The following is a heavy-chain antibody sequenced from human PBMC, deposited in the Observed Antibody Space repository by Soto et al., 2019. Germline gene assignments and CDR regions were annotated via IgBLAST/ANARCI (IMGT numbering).Heavy chain of an antibody. CDR1: GFTFSSYS. CDR3: ARDRSPTELTTSTYGMDV. D-gene: IGHD1-7*01. CDR2: TSSSSSYI. V-gene: IGHV3-21*01. Sequence: EVQLVESGGGLVKPGGSLRLSCAASGFTFSSYSMKWVRQAPGKGLEWVSSTSSSSSYIYYADSVKGRFTISRDNAKNSLYLQMISLRAEDTAVYYCARDRSPTELTTSTYGMDVWGQGTTVTVSS. J-gene: IGHJ6*02.